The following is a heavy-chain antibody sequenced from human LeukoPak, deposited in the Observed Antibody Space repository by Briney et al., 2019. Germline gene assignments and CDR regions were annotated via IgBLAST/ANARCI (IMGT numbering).Heavy chain of an antibody. CDR2: INHSGST. J-gene: IGHJ4*02. V-gene: IGHV4-34*01. CDR3: ARGFQGGAAGAKYYFDY. CDR1: GGSSSGYY. D-gene: IGHD6-13*01. Sequence: PSETLCLTCAVYGGSSSGYYWSWIRQPPGKGLEWIGEINHSGSTNYNPSLKSRVTISVDTSKNQFSLKLSSVTAADTAVYYCARGFQGGAAGAKYYFDYWGQGTLVTVSS.